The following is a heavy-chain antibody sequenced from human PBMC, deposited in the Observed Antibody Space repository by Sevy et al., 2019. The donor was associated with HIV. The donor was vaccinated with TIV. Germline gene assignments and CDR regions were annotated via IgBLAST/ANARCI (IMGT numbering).Heavy chain of an antibody. Sequence: GGSLRLSCAASGFTFDDYAMHWVRQRPGKGLEWVSGIGWHSGNIDYADSVKGRFTISRDNAKNSLYLQMNSLRAEDTALYYCAKDIGPSNYDYVWGTYYFYGMDVWGQGTTVTVSS. V-gene: IGHV3-9*01. J-gene: IGHJ6*02. CDR2: IGWHSGNI. CDR1: GFTFDDYA. CDR3: AKDIGPSNYDYVWGTYYFYGMDV. D-gene: IGHD3-16*01.